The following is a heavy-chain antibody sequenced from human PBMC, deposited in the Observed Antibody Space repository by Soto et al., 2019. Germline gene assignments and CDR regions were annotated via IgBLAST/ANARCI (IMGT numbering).Heavy chain of an antibody. Sequence: PSETLSLTCAVYGGSFSGYCWSWIRQPPGKGLEWIGEINHSGSTNYNPSLKSRVTISVDTSKNQFSLKLSSVTAADTAVYYCARAGGYCSGGSCSYYFDYWGQGTLVTVSS. CDR1: GGSFSGYC. J-gene: IGHJ4*02. CDR3: ARAGGYCSGGSCSYYFDY. V-gene: IGHV4-34*01. D-gene: IGHD2-15*01. CDR2: INHSGST.